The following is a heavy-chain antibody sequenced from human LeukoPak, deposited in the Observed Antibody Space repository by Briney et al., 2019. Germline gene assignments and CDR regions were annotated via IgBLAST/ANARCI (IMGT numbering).Heavy chain of an antibody. CDR3: AATYGPFDY. CDR2: ISGSGGST. CDR1: GFTFTSYV. V-gene: IGHV3-23*01. J-gene: IGHJ4*02. D-gene: IGHD3-10*01. Sequence: PGGSLRLSCAASGFTFTSYVMTWVRQAPGRGLEWVSGISGSGGSTYYVDSVRGRFTISRDNSKNTLFLQMSSLSADDTAVYYCAATYGPFDYWGQGTLVTVSS.